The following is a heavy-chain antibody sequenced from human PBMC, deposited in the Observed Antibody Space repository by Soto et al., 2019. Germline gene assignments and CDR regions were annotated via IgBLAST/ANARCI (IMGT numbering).Heavy chain of an antibody. CDR3: AMVDVYVTPSPQDV. D-gene: IGHD3-16*01. CDR2: INTYNGNT. Sequence: ASVKVSCKASGYSFTRYGIAWARQAPGQGLEWMGWINTYNGNTNYAQNLQGRVTLTTDTSTSTAYMELTSLRSNDTAIYYCAMVDVYVTPSPQDVWGQGTTVTVSS. J-gene: IGHJ6*02. V-gene: IGHV1-18*01. CDR1: GYSFTRYG.